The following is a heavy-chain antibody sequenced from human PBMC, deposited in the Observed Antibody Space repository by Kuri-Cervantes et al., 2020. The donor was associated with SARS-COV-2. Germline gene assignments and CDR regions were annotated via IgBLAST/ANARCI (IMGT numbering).Heavy chain of an antibody. CDR1: GFTFSSYA. D-gene: IGHD4-11*01. CDR3: AKPFHDYSDYGGAFAM. J-gene: IGHJ3*02. Sequence: LSLTCAASGFTFSSYAMHWVRQAPGKGLEWVAFIRYDGSNKYYADSVKGRFTISRDNSKSMVYLQMNSLRPEDTALYYCAKPFHDYSDYGGAFAMWGPGTVVTVSS. V-gene: IGHV3-30*02. CDR2: IRYDGSNK.